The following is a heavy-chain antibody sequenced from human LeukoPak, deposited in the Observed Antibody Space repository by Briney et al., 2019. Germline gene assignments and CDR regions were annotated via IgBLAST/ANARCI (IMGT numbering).Heavy chain of an antibody. D-gene: IGHD2-2*01. CDR1: GGSVNSGSYY. V-gene: IGHV4-61*01. J-gene: IGHJ4*02. Sequence: SETLSLTCTVSGGSVNSGSYYWNWIRQPPGKGLEWIGYIYYSGSTNYNPSLKSRVTISVDTPKNQFSLKLSSVTAADTAVYYCARGYCSSTSCYLADYWGQGTLVTVSS. CDR3: ARGYCSSTSCYLADY. CDR2: IYYSGST.